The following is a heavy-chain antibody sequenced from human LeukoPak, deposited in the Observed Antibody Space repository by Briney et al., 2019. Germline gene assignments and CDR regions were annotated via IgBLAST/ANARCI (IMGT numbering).Heavy chain of an antibody. J-gene: IGHJ5*02. V-gene: IGHV4-4*07. Sequence: SETLSLTCTVSGGSISSYYWSWIRQPAGKGLEWIGRIYTSGSTNYNPSLKSRVTMSVDTSKNQFSLKLSSVTAADTAVYYCARDRIMITFGGVRWFDPWGQGTLVTVSS. CDR3: ARDRIMITFGGVRWFDP. CDR1: GGSISSYY. D-gene: IGHD3-16*01. CDR2: IYTSGST.